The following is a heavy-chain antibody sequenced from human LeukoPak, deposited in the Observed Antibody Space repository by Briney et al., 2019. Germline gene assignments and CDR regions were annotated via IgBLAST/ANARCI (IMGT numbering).Heavy chain of an antibody. CDR3: ARGAPGIAVAGTGNTFLPWFDP. V-gene: IGHV4-34*01. J-gene: IGHJ5*02. Sequence: SETLSLTCAVYGGSFSGYYWSWIRQPPGKGLEWIRQINHSGSTNYNPSLKSRVTISVDTSKNQFSLKLSSVTAADTAVYYCARGAPGIAVAGTGNTFLPWFDPWGQGTLVTVSS. CDR2: INHSGST. D-gene: IGHD6-19*01. CDR1: GGSFSGYY.